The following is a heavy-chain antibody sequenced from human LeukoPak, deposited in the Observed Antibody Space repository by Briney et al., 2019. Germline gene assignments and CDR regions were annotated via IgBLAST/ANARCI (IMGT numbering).Heavy chain of an antibody. CDR1: GFTFSNYA. V-gene: IGHV3-23*01. D-gene: IGHD2-2*01. CDR3: ARWGSTSCYDY. Sequence: GGSLRLSCAASGFTFSNYAMSWVRQAPGKGLEWVSAIVGNGGSTYYADSVKGRFTISRDNSKNTLFLQMGSLRDDDMAVYYCARWGSTSCYDYWGQGTLVTVSS. J-gene: IGHJ4*02. CDR2: IVGNGGST.